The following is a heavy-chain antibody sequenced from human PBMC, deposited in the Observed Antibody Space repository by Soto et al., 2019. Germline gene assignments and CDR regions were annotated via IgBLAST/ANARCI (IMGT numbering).Heavy chain of an antibody. Sequence: ASVKVSCKASGYTFTSYAMHWVRQAPGQRLEWMGWINAGNGNTKYSQKFQGRVTITRDTSASTAYMELSSLRSEDTAVYYCARPDYYGSGSYYHSNFFGYFQHWGQGTLVTVSS. J-gene: IGHJ1*01. CDR3: ARPDYYGSGSYYHSNFFGYFQH. CDR2: INAGNGNT. CDR1: GYTFTSYA. V-gene: IGHV1-3*01. D-gene: IGHD3-10*01.